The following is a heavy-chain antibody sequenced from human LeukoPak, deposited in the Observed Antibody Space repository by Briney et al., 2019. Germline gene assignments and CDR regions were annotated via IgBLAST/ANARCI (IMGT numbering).Heavy chain of an antibody. CDR1: GDSASSNSAT. CDR3: VRDRMATGYFDY. CDR2: TYYRSKWYD. D-gene: IGHD5-24*01. J-gene: IGHJ4*02. V-gene: IGHV6-1*01. Sequence: SQTLSLTCAISGDSASSNSATWTWIRQSPSRGLEWLGRTYYRSKWYDDYAVSVKSRININADTSKNQFSLQLNSVTPEDTAVYYCVRDRMATGYFDYWGQGTLVTVSS.